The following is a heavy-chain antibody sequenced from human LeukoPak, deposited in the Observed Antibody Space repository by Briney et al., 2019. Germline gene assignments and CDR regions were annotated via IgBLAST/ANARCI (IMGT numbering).Heavy chain of an antibody. CDR2: ISNSGGRT. V-gene: IGHV3-23*01. Sequence: GGSLGLSCAASGFTFSSYAMSWVRQAPGKGLEWVSSISNSGGRTFYTDSVKGRFTISRDNSKITLYLQMNSLRAEDTAVYYCAKSYNGYESKPDYWGQGTLVTVSS. D-gene: IGHD5-12*01. CDR3: AKSYNGYESKPDY. CDR1: GFTFSSYA. J-gene: IGHJ4*02.